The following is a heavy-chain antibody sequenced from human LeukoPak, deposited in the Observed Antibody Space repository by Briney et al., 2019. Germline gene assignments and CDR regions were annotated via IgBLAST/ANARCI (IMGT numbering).Heavy chain of an antibody. CDR2: ILSGGDTA. CDR3: AKEDGSGSYPYDY. CDR1: GFIFSDYA. Sequence: GGSLRLSCTASGFIFSDYAMSWVCQAPGKGLEWVSSILSGGDTASYADPVRGRFTISRHNSKNTLYLQMNSLRAEDTAVYYCAKEDGSGSYPYDYWGQGTLVTVSS. D-gene: IGHD3-10*01. J-gene: IGHJ4*02. V-gene: IGHV3-23*01.